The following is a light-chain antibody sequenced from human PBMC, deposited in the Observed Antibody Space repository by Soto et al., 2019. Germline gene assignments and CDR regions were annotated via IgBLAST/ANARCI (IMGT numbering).Light chain of an antibody. V-gene: IGKV1-5*01. J-gene: IGKJ1*01. CDR2: DAS. CDR3: QQYETLSGT. Sequence: DIQMTQSPSTLSASVGDTVTVTCRASQSVSGWLAWYQQKPGEAPKLLIYDASALQRGVPSRFSGSGSGTKFTLTIASLQPDDFATYYCQQYETLSGTFGPGTKVDIK. CDR1: QSVSGW.